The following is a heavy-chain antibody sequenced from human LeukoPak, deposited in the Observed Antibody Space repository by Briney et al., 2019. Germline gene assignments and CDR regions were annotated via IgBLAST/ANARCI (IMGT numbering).Heavy chain of an antibody. CDR3: ARDLGFGELLLFDY. V-gene: IGHV4-39*07. D-gene: IGHD3-10*01. J-gene: IGHJ4*02. CDR2: IYYSGST. CDR1: GGSISSSGYY. Sequence: SETLSLTCTVSGGSISSSGYYWGWIRQPPGKGLEWIGSIYYSGSTYYNPSLKSRVTISVDTSKNQFSLKLSSVTAADTAVYYCARDLGFGELLLFDYRGQGTLVTVSS.